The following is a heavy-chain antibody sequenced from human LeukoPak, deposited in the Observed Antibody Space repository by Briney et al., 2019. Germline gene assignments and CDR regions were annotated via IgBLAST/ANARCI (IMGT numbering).Heavy chain of an antibody. V-gene: IGHV1-24*01. J-gene: IGHJ4*02. D-gene: IGHD2-15*01. CDR3: AKMSSEVIVVVVAAPYYFDY. CDR2: FDPEDGET. Sequence: ASVKVSCKVSGYTLTELSMHWVRQAPGKGLEWMGGFDPEDGETIYAQKFQGRVTMTEDTSTDTAYMELSSLRAEDTAVYYCAKMSSEVIVVVVAAPYYFDYWGQGTLVTVSS. CDR1: GYTLTELS.